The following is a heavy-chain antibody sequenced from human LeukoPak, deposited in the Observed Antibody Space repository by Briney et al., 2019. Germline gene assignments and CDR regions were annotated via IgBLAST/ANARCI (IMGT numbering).Heavy chain of an antibody. CDR2: ISSSSSYI. CDR1: GFTFSSYS. V-gene: IGHV3-21*01. Sequence: GGSLRLSCAASGFTFSSYSMNWVRQAPGKGLEWVSSISSSSSYIYYADSMKGRFTISRDNAKNSLYLQMNSLRAEDTAVYYCARDAVDTANAVWGQGTTVTVSS. CDR3: ARDAVDTANAV. D-gene: IGHD5-18*01. J-gene: IGHJ6*02.